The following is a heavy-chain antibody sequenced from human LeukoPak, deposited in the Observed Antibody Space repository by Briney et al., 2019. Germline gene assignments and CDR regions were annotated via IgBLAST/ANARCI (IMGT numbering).Heavy chain of an antibody. J-gene: IGHJ4*02. CDR3: AKTDCSSIGCKRLHY. D-gene: IGHD4-11*01. CDR2: ISGSGADT. CDR1: GFTFSSYA. V-gene: IGHV3-23*01. Sequence: GGSLRLSCAASGFTFSSYAMHWVRQAPGKGPEWVSVISGSGADTYYADSVKGRFTISRDNSKNTVFLQMNSLRAEDTALFFCAKTDCSSIGCKRLHYWGPGTLVTVSS.